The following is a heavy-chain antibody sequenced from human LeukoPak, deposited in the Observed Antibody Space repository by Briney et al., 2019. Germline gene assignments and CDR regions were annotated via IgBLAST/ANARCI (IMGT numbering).Heavy chain of an antibody. J-gene: IGHJ6*03. CDR3: ARKVGSPVLDYYYYMDV. V-gene: IGHV1-8*03. CDR1: GYTFTSYD. CDR2: MNPNSGNT. Sequence: ASVKVSCKASGYTFTSYDINWVRQATGQGLEWMGWMNPNSGNTGYAQKFQGRVTITRNTSISTAYMELSSLRSEDTAVYYCARKVGSPVLDYYYYMDVWGKGTTVTVSS. D-gene: IGHD3-3*01.